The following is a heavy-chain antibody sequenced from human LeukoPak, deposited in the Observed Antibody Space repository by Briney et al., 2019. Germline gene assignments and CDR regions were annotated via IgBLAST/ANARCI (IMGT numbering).Heavy chain of an antibody. J-gene: IGHJ4*02. D-gene: IGHD6-25*01. CDR3: ARDVGSAQPGF. CDR1: GDSFSSNY. V-gene: IGHV4-59*12. CDR2: IYYSGST. Sequence: KTSETQPLTCTVSGDSFSSNYWSWIRQPPGKGLEWIGYIYYSGSTNYNPSLKTRVTISLDTSTTQFSLKLSSVTAADTAVYYCARDVGSAQPGFWGQGILVTVSS.